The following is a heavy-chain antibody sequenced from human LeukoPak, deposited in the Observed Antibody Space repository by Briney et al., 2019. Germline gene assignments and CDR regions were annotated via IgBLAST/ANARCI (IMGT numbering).Heavy chain of an antibody. CDR3: ARHTSSSWYLGGDY. V-gene: IGHV4-39*01. D-gene: IGHD6-13*01. Sequence: PSETLSLTCAVYGGSFSSYYWGWIRQPPGKGLEWIGSIYYSGSTYYNPSLKSRVTISVDTSKNQFSLKLSSVTAADTAVYYCARHTSSSWYLGGDYWGQGTLVTVSS. J-gene: IGHJ4*02. CDR2: IYYSGST. CDR1: GGSFSSYY.